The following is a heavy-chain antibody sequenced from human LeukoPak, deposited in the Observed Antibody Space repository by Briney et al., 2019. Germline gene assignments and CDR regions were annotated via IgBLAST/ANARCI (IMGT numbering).Heavy chain of an antibody. CDR2: IYYSGST. J-gene: IGHJ3*02. V-gene: IGHV4-59*01. CDR3: ARDLSYYYDSSGHHASDI. D-gene: IGHD3-22*01. CDR1: GGSISSYY. Sequence: SETLSLTCTVSGGSISSYYWSWIRQPPGKGLEWIGYIYYSGSTNYNPSLKSRVTISVDTSKNQFSLKLTSVTAADTAVYYCARDLSYYYDSSGHHASDIWGQGTMVTVFS.